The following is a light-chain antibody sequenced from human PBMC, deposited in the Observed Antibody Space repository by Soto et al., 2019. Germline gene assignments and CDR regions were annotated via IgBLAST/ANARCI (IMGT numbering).Light chain of an antibody. CDR1: QSVSSNY. CDR3: QQYGNSPRS. V-gene: IGKV3-20*01. CDR2: GAS. Sequence: EIVLTQSPGTLSLSPGERATLSCRASQSVSSNYLAWYQQTPGQAPRLLIYGASSRATGIPDRFSGSGSGTDFTLTISRLKPEDFAVYYCQQYGNSPRSFGQGTKVDIK. J-gene: IGKJ1*01.